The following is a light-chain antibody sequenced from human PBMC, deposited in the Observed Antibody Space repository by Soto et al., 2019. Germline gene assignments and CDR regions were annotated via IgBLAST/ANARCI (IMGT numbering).Light chain of an antibody. CDR3: QTWGTGIRV. J-gene: IGLJ3*02. Sequence: QSVLTQSPSASASLGASVKLTCTLSSGHSNYAIAWHQQQPEKGPRYLMKVYSDGSHSKGDGIPDRFSGSSSGAERYLTISSLQSEDEADYYCQTWGTGIRVFGGGTQLTVL. CDR1: SGHSNYA. V-gene: IGLV4-69*01. CDR2: VYSDGSH.